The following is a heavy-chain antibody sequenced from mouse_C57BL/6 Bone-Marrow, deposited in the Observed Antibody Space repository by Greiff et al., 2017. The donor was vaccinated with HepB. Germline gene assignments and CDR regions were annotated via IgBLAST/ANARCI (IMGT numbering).Heavy chain of an antibody. D-gene: IGHD2-1*01. J-gene: IGHJ3*01. CDR3: TLWYLTSRD. CDR2: IDPETGGT. Sequence: QVHVKQSGAELVRPGASVTLSCKASGYTFTDYEMHWVKQTPVHGLEWIGAIDPETGGTAYNQKFKGKAILTADKSSSTAYMELRSLTSEDSAVYYCTLWYLTSRDWGQGTLVTVSA. V-gene: IGHV1-15*01. CDR1: GYTFTDYE.